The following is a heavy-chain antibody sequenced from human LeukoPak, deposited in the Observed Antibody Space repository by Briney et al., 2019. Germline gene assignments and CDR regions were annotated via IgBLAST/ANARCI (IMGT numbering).Heavy chain of an antibody. Sequence: GGSLRLSCAASGFTFNNYWMHWVRQAPGKGLVWVSRINSDGSSTGYADSVRGRFTISRDTAKNTLYLQMNSVRVEGTAMYYCAREEYSVRRGARLDHWGQGTLVTVSS. V-gene: IGHV3-74*01. CDR2: INSDGSST. CDR1: GFTFNNYW. J-gene: IGHJ4*02. D-gene: IGHD4-11*01. CDR3: AREEYSVRRGARLDH.